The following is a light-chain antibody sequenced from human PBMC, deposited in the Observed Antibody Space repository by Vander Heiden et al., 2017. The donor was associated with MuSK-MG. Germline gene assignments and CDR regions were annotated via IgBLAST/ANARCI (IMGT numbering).Light chain of an antibody. CDR1: RSVLYSSNNKNY. Sequence: DIVMTQSPDSLAVSLGERATINCKSSRSVLYSSNNKNYLAWYQQKPGQPPKLLIYWASTRESGVPDRFSGSGSGTDFTLTISSLQAEDVAVYYCQQYYSTPPTFGPGTKVEMK. CDR2: WAS. V-gene: IGKV4-1*01. J-gene: IGKJ1*01. CDR3: QQYYSTPPT.